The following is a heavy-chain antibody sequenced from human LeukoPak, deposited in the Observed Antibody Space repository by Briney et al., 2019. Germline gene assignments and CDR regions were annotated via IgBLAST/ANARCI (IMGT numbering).Heavy chain of an antibody. CDR1: GYTFTSNY. V-gene: IGHV1-2*02. D-gene: IGHD4-17*01. Sequence: EASVKVSCKAFGYTFTSNYMHWVRQAPGQGLEWMGWINPNSGGTNYAQKFQGRVTMTRDTSISTAYMELSRLRSDDTAVYYCARVSTYGDYPDYWGQGTLVTVSS. CDR3: ARVSTYGDYPDY. CDR2: INPNSGGT. J-gene: IGHJ4*02.